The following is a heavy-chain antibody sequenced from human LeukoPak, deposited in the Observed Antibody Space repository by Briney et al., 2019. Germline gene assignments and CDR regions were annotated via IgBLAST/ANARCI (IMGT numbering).Heavy chain of an antibody. V-gene: IGHV3-23*01. Sequence: PGGSLRLSCAASGFTFSSYAMSWVRQAPGMGLEWVSAISGSGGSTYYADSVKGRFAISRDNSKNTLYLQMNSLRAEDTAVYYCAKYYGSGSYNAFDIWGQGTMVTVSS. CDR1: GFTFSSYA. J-gene: IGHJ3*02. D-gene: IGHD3-10*01. CDR3: AKYYGSGSYNAFDI. CDR2: ISGSGGST.